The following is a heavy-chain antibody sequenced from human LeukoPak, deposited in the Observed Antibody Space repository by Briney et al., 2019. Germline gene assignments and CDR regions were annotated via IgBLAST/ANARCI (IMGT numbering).Heavy chain of an antibody. Sequence: GGSLRLSCAASGFTFDNYAMHWVRQAPGKGLEWVSGISCKSGSIDYADSVKRRFTISRDNAKKSLYLQMNSLRAEDTALYYCAKVRYGYGTCGAFDIWGQGTMVTVSS. J-gene: IGHJ3*02. CDR2: ISCKSGSI. V-gene: IGHV3-9*01. CDR1: GFTFDNYA. D-gene: IGHD5-18*01. CDR3: AKVRYGYGTCGAFDI.